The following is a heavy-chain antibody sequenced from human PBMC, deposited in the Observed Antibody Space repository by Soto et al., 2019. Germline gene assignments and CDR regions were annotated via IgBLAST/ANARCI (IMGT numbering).Heavy chain of an antibody. CDR2: ISSRSSCI. CDR1: GFTFSSYS. CDR3: ARGFIVVPAAIPDY. V-gene: IGHV3-21*01. Sequence: PGGSLRLSCAASGFTFSSYSMNWVRQAPGKGLEWVSSISSRSSCIYYADSVKGRFTIPRDNATNSLYLQMNSLRAEDTAVYYCARGFIVVPAAIPDYWGQGTLVTVSS. D-gene: IGHD2-2*02. J-gene: IGHJ4*02.